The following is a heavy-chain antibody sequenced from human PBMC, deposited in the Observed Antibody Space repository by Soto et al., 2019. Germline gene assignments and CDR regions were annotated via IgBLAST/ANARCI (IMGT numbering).Heavy chain of an antibody. J-gene: IGHJ5*02. D-gene: IGHD6-6*01. V-gene: IGHV4-31*03. CDR2: IYYSGST. CDR3: ARDRHNNFFDP. Sequence: SETLSLTCTVSGASMSSGGYYWTWIRQSPGKGLEWIGYIYYSGSTYYNQSLESRDAISLDTSRRQFSLTLHSVTAADTAIYYCARDRHNNFFDPWGQGTWVTVS. CDR1: GASMSSGGYY.